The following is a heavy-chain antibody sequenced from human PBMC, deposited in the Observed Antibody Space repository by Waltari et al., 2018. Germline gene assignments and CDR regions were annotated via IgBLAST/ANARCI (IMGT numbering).Heavy chain of an antibody. V-gene: IGHV3-7*01. Sequence: FSRYGMSWVRQTPGKGLEWVANINYDGRQKYYVDSVKGRFANSRDNAKNSVYLQMNSLRVEDTAIYYCAKSRGFEYWGQGALITVSS. CDR2: INYDGRQK. CDR3: AKSRGFEY. CDR1: FSRYG. J-gene: IGHJ4*02. D-gene: IGHD3-10*01.